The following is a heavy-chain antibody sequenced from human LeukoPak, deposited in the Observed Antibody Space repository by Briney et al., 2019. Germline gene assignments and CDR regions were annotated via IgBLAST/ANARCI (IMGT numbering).Heavy chain of an antibody. Sequence: SVKVSCKASGGTFSSYAISWVRQAPGQGLEWMGGIIPIFGTANYAQKFQGRVTITADESTSTAYMELSSLRSEDTAVYYCARGVGYYDSSGYYPRYNWFDPWGQGTLVTVSS. J-gene: IGHJ5*02. CDR3: ARGVGYYDSSGYYPRYNWFDP. CDR2: IIPIFGTA. D-gene: IGHD3-22*01. V-gene: IGHV1-69*13. CDR1: GGTFSSYA.